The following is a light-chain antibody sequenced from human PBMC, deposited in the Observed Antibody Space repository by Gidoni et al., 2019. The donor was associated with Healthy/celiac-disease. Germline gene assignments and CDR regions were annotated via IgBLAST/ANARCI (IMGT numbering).Light chain of an antibody. Sequence: DIQMTQSPSTLSASVGDRVTITCRASQSISSWVAWYQKKPGKAPKLMIYKASSLESGVPSRFSGSGSGTEFTLTISSLKHDDFATYYCQQYNSYSWTFGQGTKVEIK. V-gene: IGKV1-5*03. CDR3: QQYNSYSWT. CDR2: KAS. CDR1: QSISSW. J-gene: IGKJ1*01.